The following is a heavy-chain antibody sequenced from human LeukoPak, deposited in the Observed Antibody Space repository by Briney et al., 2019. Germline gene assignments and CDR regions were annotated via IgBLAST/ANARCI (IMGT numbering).Heavy chain of an antibody. V-gene: IGHV3-7*01. CDR1: GFTFSSYW. Sequence: GGSLRLSCAASGFTFSSYWMSWVRQAPGKGLEWVANIKQDGSEKYYVDPVKGRFTISRDNAKNSLYLQMNSLRAEDTAVYYCAREGSSSSFDYWGQGTLVTVSS. D-gene: IGHD6-6*01. CDR3: AREGSSSSFDY. J-gene: IGHJ4*02. CDR2: IKQDGSEK.